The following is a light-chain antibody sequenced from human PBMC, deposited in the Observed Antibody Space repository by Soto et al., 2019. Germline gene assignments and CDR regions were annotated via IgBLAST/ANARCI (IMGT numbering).Light chain of an antibody. CDR2: DAS. V-gene: IGKV3-15*01. Sequence: IMVTQSPVAVSVNQEERATLSCRASQSVSSKLAWYQQKPGQAPRLLIYDASTRATGIPARFSGSGSGTEFTLTISSLQSEDFAVYYCQQFNNWPRTFGQGTKVDIK. CDR3: QQFNNWPRT. J-gene: IGKJ1*01. CDR1: QSVSSK.